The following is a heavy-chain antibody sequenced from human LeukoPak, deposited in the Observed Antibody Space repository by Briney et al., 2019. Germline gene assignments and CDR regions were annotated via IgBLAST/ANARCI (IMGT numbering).Heavy chain of an antibody. J-gene: IGHJ5*02. CDR1: GFTFSSYA. Sequence: GGSLRLSCAASGFTFSSYAINWVRQAPGKGLEWVSSISSSSSYIYYADSVKGRFTISRDNAKNSLYLQMKSLRAEDTAVYYCARSGVVVDALERGVANWFDPWGEGTLVTVSS. V-gene: IGHV3-21*01. CDR3: ARSGVVVDALERGVANWFDP. CDR2: ISSSSSYI. D-gene: IGHD2-15*01.